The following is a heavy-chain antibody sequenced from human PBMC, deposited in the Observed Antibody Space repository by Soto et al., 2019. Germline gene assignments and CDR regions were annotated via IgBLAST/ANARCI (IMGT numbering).Heavy chain of an antibody. Sequence: QVQLQESGPGLVKPSETLSLTCTVSGGSISSYYWSWIRQPPGKGLEWIGYIYYSGSTNYNPSLKSRVTISVDTSKNQCSLKLISVTAADTAVYYCARRWGCFVDYWGQGTLVTVSS. V-gene: IGHV4-59*08. CDR1: GGSISSYY. CDR2: IYYSGST. D-gene: IGHD3-16*01. J-gene: IGHJ4*02. CDR3: ARRWGCFVDY.